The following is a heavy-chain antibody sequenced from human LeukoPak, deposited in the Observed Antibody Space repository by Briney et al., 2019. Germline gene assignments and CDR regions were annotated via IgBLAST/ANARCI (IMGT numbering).Heavy chain of an antibody. D-gene: IGHD3-9*01. J-gene: IGHJ6*02. Sequence: PGGSLRLSCAASGFTFSDYYMSWIRQAPGKGLEWVSYIGSSGSTIYYADSVKGRFTISRDNAKNSLYLQMNSLRAEDTAVYYCARDLRPYYDILTGYYSRYGDYYYYGMDVWGQGTTVTVSS. CDR1: GFTFSDYY. V-gene: IGHV3-11*01. CDR3: ARDLRPYYDILTGYYSRYGDYYYYGMDV. CDR2: IGSSGSTI.